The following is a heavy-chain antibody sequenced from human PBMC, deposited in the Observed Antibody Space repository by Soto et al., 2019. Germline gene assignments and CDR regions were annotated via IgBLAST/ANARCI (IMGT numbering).Heavy chain of an antibody. J-gene: IGHJ4*02. CDR1: GYTFTGYY. CDR2: INPNSGGT. Sequence: ASVKVSCKASGYTFTGYYMHWVRQAPGQGLEWMGWINPNSGGTNYAQKFQGRVTMTRDTSISTAYMELSSLRSEDTAVYYCARSRVAAIRSTRSQYYFDYWGQGTLVTVSS. V-gene: IGHV1-2*02. CDR3: ARSRVAAIRSTRSQYYFDY. D-gene: IGHD2-21*02.